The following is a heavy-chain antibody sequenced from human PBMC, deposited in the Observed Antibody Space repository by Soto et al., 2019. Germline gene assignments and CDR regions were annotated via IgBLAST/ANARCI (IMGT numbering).Heavy chain of an antibody. CDR3: ARAPARAAADGLCAFDI. J-gene: IGHJ3*02. CDR2: ISYDGSNK. CDR1: GFTFSSYA. Sequence: QVQLVESGGGVVQPGRSLRLSCAASGFTFSSYAMHWVRQAPGKGLEWVAVISYDGSNKYYADSVKGRFTISRDNSKNTLYLQMNSLRAEDTAVDYGARAPARAAADGLCAFDIWGQGTMVTVSS. D-gene: IGHD6-13*01. V-gene: IGHV3-30-3*01.